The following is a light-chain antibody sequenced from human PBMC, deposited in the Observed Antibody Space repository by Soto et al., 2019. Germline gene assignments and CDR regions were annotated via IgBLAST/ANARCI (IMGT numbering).Light chain of an antibody. J-gene: IGLJ2*01. CDR3: QTGGTGGV. CDR2: LNSDGSH. Sequence: QSVLTQSPSASASLGASVKLTCTLSSGHSSYAIAWHQQQPEKGPRYLMKLNSDGSHSKGDGIPDRFSGSSSGAERYLTISSLQSEDEADYYCQTGGTGGVFGGGTKLTVL. V-gene: IGLV4-69*01. CDR1: SGHSSYA.